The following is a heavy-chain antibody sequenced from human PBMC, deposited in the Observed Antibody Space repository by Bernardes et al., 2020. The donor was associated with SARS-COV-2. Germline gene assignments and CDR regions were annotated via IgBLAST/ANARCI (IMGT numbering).Heavy chain of an antibody. J-gene: IGHJ3*02. D-gene: IGHD3-22*01. V-gene: IGHV1-18*01. CDR3: ARAFENYYDRSGNYYSDAFDI. Sequence: ASVKVSCKVSGYSFTSYGLSWVRQAPGQGLEWMGWISAFNGNTTYAQKVQDRVTLTADTSTSTVYMELRSLRSDDTAVYYCARAFENYYDRSGNYYSDAFDIWGKGTMVTVSP. CDR1: GYSFTSYG. CDR2: ISAFNGNT.